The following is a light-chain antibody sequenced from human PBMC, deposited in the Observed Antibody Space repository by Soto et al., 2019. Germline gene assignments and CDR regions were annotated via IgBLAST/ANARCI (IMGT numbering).Light chain of an antibody. Sequence: EIVLTQSPGTLSLSPGERATLSCRASQSFSSSYLAWYKQKPGQAPGLLISGASTRATGIPDRFSGSGSGTDFTLTISGLEPEDFAVYYCQHYGTSSWTFGQGTKVEIK. CDR1: QSFSSSY. V-gene: IGKV3-20*01. J-gene: IGKJ1*01. CDR3: QHYGTSSWT. CDR2: GAS.